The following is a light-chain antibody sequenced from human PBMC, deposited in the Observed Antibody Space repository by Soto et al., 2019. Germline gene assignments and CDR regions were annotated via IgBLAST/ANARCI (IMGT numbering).Light chain of an antibody. CDR1: SSDVGSYNL. V-gene: IGLV2-23*02. CDR3: CSYAGSSTLVV. J-gene: IGLJ2*01. Sequence: QSALTQPASVSGSPGQSITISCTGTSSDVGSYNLVSWYQQHPGKAPKLMIYEVSKRPSGVSNRFSGSKSGNTASLTISGRQAEDEAGYYCCSYAGSSTLVVFGGGTKVTVL. CDR2: EVS.